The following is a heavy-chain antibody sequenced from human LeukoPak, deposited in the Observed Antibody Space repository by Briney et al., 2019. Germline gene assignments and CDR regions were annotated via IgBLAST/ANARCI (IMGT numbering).Heavy chain of an antibody. J-gene: IGHJ5*02. CDR3: ARTENYGDYLVWFDP. CDR2: IYYSGST. Sequence: SETLSLTCAVSGGSISSGGYSWSWIRQPPGKGLEWIGYIYYSGSTYYNPSLKSRVTISVDTSKNQFSLKLSSVTAADTAVYYCARTENYGDYLVWFDPWGQGTLVTVSS. CDR1: GGSISSGGYS. V-gene: IGHV4-30-4*07. D-gene: IGHD4-17*01.